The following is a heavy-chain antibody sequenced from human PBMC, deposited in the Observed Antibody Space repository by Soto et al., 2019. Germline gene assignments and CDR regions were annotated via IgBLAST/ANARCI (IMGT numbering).Heavy chain of an antibody. Sequence: IRQPPRKGLEWIWYIYYSGSTNYNPSLKSRVTISVDTSKNQFSLKLSSVTAADTAVYYCARVAGVVTADGWFYPWGQGTLVTVSS. CDR3: ARVAGVVTADGWFYP. D-gene: IGHD2-21*02. J-gene: IGHJ5*02. V-gene: IGHV4-59*01. CDR2: IYYSGST.